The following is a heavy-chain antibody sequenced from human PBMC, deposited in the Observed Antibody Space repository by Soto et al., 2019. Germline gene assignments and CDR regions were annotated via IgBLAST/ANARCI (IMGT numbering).Heavy chain of an antibody. Sequence: EVQLVESGGGLVQPGGSLRLSCAASGFTFSSYWMSWVRQAPGKGLEWVANIKQDGSEKYYVDSVKGRFTISRDNAKNSPYLQMNSLRAEDTAVYYCARSQAWQWLVREYYYYYGMDVWGQGTTVTVSS. D-gene: IGHD6-19*01. CDR2: IKQDGSEK. J-gene: IGHJ6*02. V-gene: IGHV3-7*03. CDR1: GFTFSSYW. CDR3: ARSQAWQWLVREYYYYYGMDV.